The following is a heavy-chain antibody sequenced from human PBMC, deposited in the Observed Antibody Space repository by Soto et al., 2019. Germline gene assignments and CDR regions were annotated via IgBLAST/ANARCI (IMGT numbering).Heavy chain of an antibody. J-gene: IGHJ5*02. V-gene: IGHV3-21*01. D-gene: IGHD6-13*01. CDR3: ARGGIAAADNWFDP. CDR2: ISSSSSYI. Sequence: GGSLRLSCAASGFTFSSYSMNWVRQAPGKGLEWVSSISSSSSYIYYADSVKGRFTISRDNAKNSLYLQMNSLRAEDTAVYYWARGGIAAADNWFDPWGQGTLVTVSS. CDR1: GFTFSSYS.